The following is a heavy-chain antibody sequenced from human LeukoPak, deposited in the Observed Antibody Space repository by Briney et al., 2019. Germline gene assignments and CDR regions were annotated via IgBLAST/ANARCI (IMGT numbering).Heavy chain of an antibody. CDR3: ASERPRSSGWYTH. J-gene: IGHJ4*02. D-gene: IGHD6-19*01. CDR1: GYSFTSYW. Sequence: GESLKISCNSSGYSFTSYWIVWVRQMPGKGLEWMGIIFPGDSDTRYSPSFLGEVTFSVDMSTATAYLEWSSLKASDSAMYYCASERPRSSGWYTHWGQGTLVTVSS. V-gene: IGHV5-51*01. CDR2: IFPGDSDT.